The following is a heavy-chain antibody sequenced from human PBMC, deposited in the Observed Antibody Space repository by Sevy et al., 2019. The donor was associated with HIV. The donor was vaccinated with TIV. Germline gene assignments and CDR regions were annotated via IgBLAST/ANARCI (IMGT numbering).Heavy chain of an antibody. V-gene: IGHV3-30*02. CDR1: GFTFRSYG. CDR2: IRYDGTTK. CDR3: AKGLGMVQGALLSEDL. D-gene: IGHD3-10*01. Sequence: GGSLRLSCAASGFTFRSYGMHWVHQAPGKGLEWVAFIRYDGTTKYYADSVKGRFTISRDNSKNTLYLQMNSLRPEDTSVYYCAKGLGMVQGALLSEDLWGQGTMVTVSS. J-gene: IGHJ3*01.